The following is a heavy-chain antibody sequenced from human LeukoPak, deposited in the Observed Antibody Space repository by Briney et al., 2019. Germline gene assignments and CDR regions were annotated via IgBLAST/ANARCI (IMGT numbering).Heavy chain of an antibody. CDR1: GFAVSSNY. J-gene: IGHJ5*02. D-gene: IGHD5-18*01. CDR2: IYYSGTT. CDR3: AKGAGGFSYYNWFDP. V-gene: IGHV4-39*07. Sequence: GSLRLSCAVSGFAVSSNYMSWVRQAPGKGLEWIGSIYYSGTTHYNPSLESRVTISVGTSKNQFSLKLASVTAADTAIYYCAKGAGGFSYYNWFDPWGQGTLVTVSS.